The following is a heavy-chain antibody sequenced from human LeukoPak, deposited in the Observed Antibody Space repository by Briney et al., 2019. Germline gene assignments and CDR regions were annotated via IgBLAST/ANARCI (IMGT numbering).Heavy chain of an antibody. CDR2: IYYSGST. J-gene: IGHJ6*02. CDR3: ARGPRGGMDV. V-gene: IGHV4-59*01. Sequence: SETLSLTCTVSGGSISSYYWSWIRQPPGKGLEWIGYIYYSGSTNYNPSLKSRVTISVDTSKNQFSLKLSSVTAAGTAVYYCARGPRGGMDVWGQGTTVTVSS. CDR1: GGSISSYY.